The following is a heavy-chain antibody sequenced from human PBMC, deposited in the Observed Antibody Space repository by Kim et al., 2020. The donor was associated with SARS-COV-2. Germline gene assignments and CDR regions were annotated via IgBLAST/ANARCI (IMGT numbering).Heavy chain of an antibody. CDR3: ATSQGGS. J-gene: IGHJ5*02. V-gene: IGHV3-23*01. D-gene: IGHD3-16*01. Sequence: GGSLRLSCAASGFTFNNYGMTWVRQAPGKGLEWVSLINYAGGKYYVASVKGRLSISRDNSKNTLYLQMNSLRAEDTAAYYCATSQGGSWAPGTLDTVAS. CDR2: INYAGGK. CDR1: GFTFNNYG.